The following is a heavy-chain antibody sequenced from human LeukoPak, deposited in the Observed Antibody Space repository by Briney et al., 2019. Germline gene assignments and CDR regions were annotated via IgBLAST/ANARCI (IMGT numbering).Heavy chain of an antibody. CDR2: IYYSGST. CDR1: GGSFSGYY. Sequence: PSETLSLTCAVYGGSFSGYYWSWIRQPPGKGLEWIGYIYYSGSTNYNPSLKSRVTISVDTSKNQFSLKLSSVTAADTAVYYCASTVTTPHGAFDIWGQGTMVTVSS. CDR3: ASTVTTPHGAFDI. D-gene: IGHD4-17*01. V-gene: IGHV4-59*08. J-gene: IGHJ3*02.